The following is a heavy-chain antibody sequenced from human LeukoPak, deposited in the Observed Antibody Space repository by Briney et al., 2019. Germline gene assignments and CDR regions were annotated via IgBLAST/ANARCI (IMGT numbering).Heavy chain of an antibody. CDR3: ATFQQQLVLDWFDP. J-gene: IGHJ5*02. CDR1: GYTFTDYY. D-gene: IGHD6-13*01. V-gene: IGHV1-69-2*01. CDR2: VDPEDGET. Sequence: GATVKISCXVSGYTFTDYYMHWVQQAPGKGLEWMGLVDPEDGETIYAEKFQGRVTITADTSTDTAYMELSSLRSEDTAVYYCATFQQQLVLDWFDPWGQGTLVTVSS.